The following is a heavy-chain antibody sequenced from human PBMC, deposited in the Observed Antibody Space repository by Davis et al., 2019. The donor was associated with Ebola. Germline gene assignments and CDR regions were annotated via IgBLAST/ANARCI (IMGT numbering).Heavy chain of an antibody. CDR2: IYPGDSDT. Sequence: GESLKISCKGSGYSFTSYWIGWVRQIPGKGLEWMGIIYPGDSDTRYSPSFQGQVTISADKSISTAYLQWSSLKASDTAMYYCARAPHRYCSGGSCFVNWFDPWGQGTLVTVSS. D-gene: IGHD2-15*01. J-gene: IGHJ5*02. CDR1: GYSFTSYW. CDR3: ARAPHRYCSGGSCFVNWFDP. V-gene: IGHV5-51*01.